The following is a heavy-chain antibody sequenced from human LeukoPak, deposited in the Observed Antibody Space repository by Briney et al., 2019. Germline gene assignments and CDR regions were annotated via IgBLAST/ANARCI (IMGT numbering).Heavy chain of an antibody. CDR1: GFTFSSYA. D-gene: IGHD3-22*01. Sequence: PGGSLRLSCAPSGFTFSSYAMSWVREAPGKGLEWVSAISGSGGSTYYADSVKGRFTISRDNSKNTLYLQMNSLRAEDTAVYYCAKGNVYDSSGYYDYWGQGTLVTVSS. CDR3: AKGNVYDSSGYYDY. CDR2: ISGSGGST. J-gene: IGHJ4*02. V-gene: IGHV3-23*01.